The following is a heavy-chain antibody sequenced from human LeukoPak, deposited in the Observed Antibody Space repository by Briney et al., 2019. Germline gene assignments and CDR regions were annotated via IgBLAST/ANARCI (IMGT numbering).Heavy chain of an antibody. V-gene: IGHV3-48*01. J-gene: IGHJ3*02. D-gene: IGHD3-3*01. Sequence: GGSLRLSCAASGFTFSSYWMSWVRQAPGKGLEWVSYISSSSSTIYYADSVKGRFTISRDNAKNSLYLQMNSLRAEDTAVYYCAFFGVVISDAFDIWGQGTMVTVSS. CDR2: ISSSSSTI. CDR1: GFTFSSYW. CDR3: AFFGVVISDAFDI.